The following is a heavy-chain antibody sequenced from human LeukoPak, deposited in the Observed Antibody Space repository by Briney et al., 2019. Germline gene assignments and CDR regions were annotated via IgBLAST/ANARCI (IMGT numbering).Heavy chain of an antibody. CDR2: ITTSSNYI. CDR3: AKDLIAAAGRGYYFDY. D-gene: IGHD6-13*01. V-gene: IGHV3-21*01. Sequence: GGSLRLSCAASGFTFSDYNMNWVRQAPGKGLEWVSYITTSSNYIYYADSVKGRFTISRDNAKNSLYLQMSSLRAEDTAVYYCAKDLIAAAGRGYYFDYWGQGTLVTVSS. J-gene: IGHJ4*02. CDR1: GFTFSDYN.